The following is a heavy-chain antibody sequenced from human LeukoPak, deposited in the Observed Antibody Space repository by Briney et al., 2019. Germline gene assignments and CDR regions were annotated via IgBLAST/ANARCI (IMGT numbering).Heavy chain of an antibody. V-gene: IGHV1-69*05. J-gene: IGHJ4*02. CDR2: IIPIFGTA. CDR1: GGTFSSYA. D-gene: IGHD6-13*01. Sequence: SVKVSCKASGGTFSSYAISWVRQAPGQGLEWMGRIIPIFGTANYAQKFQGRVTITTDESTRTAYMELSSLRSEDTAVYYCASRGIAAAGPLFDYWGQGTLVTVSS. CDR3: ASRGIAAAGPLFDY.